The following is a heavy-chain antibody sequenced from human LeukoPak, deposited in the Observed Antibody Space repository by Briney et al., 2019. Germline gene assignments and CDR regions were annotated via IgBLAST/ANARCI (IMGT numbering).Heavy chain of an antibody. CDR1: GFTFSDYY. CDR3: ARRNAMDV. J-gene: IGHJ6*02. CDR2: INRDGSER. Sequence: GGSLRLSCEASGFTFSDYYMTWVRQAPGKGLEWVANINRDGSERYYVDSVKGRFTISRDDAKSSLYLQMNSLRAEDTAVYYCARRNAMDVWGQGTTVIVFS. V-gene: IGHV3-7*03.